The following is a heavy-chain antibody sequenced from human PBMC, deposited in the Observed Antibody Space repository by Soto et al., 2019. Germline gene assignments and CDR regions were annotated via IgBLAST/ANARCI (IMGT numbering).Heavy chain of an antibody. CDR1: GGSFSGYY. CDR2: INHSGST. V-gene: IGHV4-34*01. Sequence: QVQLQQWGAGLLKPSETLSLTCAVYGGSFSGYYWSWIRQPPGKGLEWIGEINHSGSTNYNPSLESRVTISVDTSKNQFSLKLSSVTAADTAVYYCARGGYCSSTSCYVQNWFDPWGQGTLVTVSS. J-gene: IGHJ5*02. CDR3: ARGGYCSSTSCYVQNWFDP. D-gene: IGHD2-2*01.